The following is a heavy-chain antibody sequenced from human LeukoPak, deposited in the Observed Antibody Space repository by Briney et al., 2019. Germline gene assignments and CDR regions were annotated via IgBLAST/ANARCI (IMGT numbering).Heavy chain of an antibody. CDR3: AKSREVVVPAAKTYFDY. Sequence: GGSLRLSCAASGFTFNSYSMNWVRQAPGKGLEWVSSISSSGTYIYYAGSLKGRFTISRDNSKNTLYLQMNSLRAEDTAVYYCAKSREVVVPAAKTYFDYWGQGTLVTVSS. CDR2: ISSSGTYI. CDR1: GFTFNSYS. J-gene: IGHJ4*02. D-gene: IGHD2-2*01. V-gene: IGHV3-21*04.